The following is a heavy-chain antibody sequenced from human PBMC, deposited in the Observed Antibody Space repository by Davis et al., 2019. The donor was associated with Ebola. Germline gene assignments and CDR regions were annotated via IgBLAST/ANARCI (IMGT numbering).Heavy chain of an antibody. CDR3: VRGSSSWD. Sequence: GESLKISCTASGFTVTNAWMSWVRQAPGKGLEWVSTLGTSADTYYADSVKGRFTISRDNSKEMLYLHMNSLRPEDTAVYYCVRGSSSWDWGQGTLVTVSS. D-gene: IGHD6-13*01. CDR1: GFTVTNAW. V-gene: IGHV3-66*02. J-gene: IGHJ4*02. CDR2: LGTSADT.